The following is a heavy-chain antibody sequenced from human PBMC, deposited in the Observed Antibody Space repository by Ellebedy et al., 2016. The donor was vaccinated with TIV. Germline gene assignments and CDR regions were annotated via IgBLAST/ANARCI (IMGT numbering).Heavy chain of an antibody. D-gene: IGHD2-2*01. V-gene: IGHV3-21*01. J-gene: IGHJ6*02. Sequence: GESLKISXAASGFNFSDYSMHWVRQAPGKGLEWVSSISSSSSYIYYADSVKGRFTISRDNSKNTLYLQMNSLRAEDTAVYYCAKDIVGVPVYYYGMDVWGQGTTVTVSS. CDR1: GFNFSDYS. CDR2: ISSSSSYI. CDR3: AKDIVGVPVYYYGMDV.